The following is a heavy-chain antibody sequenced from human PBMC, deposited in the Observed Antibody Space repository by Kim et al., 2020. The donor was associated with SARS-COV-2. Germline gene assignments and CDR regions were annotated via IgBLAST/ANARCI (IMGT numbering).Heavy chain of an antibody. CDR2: VYYSGST. J-gene: IGHJ4*02. CDR1: GGSISNYY. V-gene: IGHV4-59*08. D-gene: IGHD1-1*01. CDR3: ARGFRQLDY. Sequence: SETLSLTCTVSGGSISNYYWSWIRQPPGKGVEWIGYVYYSGSTNYNPSLKSRVTISVDTSKNQFSLKLSSVTAADTAVYYCARGFRQLDYWGQGTLVTVS.